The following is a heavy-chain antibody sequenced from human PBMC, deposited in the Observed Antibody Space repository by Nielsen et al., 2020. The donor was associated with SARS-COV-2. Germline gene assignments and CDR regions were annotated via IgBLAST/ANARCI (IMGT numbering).Heavy chain of an antibody. Sequence: SETLSLTCTVSGGSISSYYWSWIRQPPGKGLEWIGYIYYSGSTNYNPSLKSRVTISVDTSKNQFSLKLSSVTAADTAVYYCAGGVYYYYYMDVWGKGTTVTVSS. CDR1: GGSISSYY. CDR2: IYYSGST. J-gene: IGHJ6*03. V-gene: IGHV4-59*08. CDR3: AGGVYYYYYMDV. D-gene: IGHD3-16*01.